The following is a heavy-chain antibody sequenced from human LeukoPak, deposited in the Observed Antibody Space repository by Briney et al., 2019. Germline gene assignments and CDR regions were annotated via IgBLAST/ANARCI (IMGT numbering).Heavy chain of an antibody. V-gene: IGHV1-2*02. CDR3: ARSVAGYFDY. CDR2: ITPNSGGP. J-gene: IGHJ4*02. CDR1: GYTFTVYY. Sequence: ASVSVSSTASGYTFTVYYMHWVPQAPGQGREWMGWITPNSGGPNYTQKFQGRVTMTSDTSISTAYKELSRLRSDDTAAYDCARSVAGYFDYWGQGTLVTVSS.